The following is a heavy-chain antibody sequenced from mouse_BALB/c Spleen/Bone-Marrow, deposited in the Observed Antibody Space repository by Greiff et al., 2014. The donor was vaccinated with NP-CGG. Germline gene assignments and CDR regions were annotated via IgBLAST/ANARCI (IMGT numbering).Heavy chain of an antibody. CDR3: APYYYGSSQFAY. D-gene: IGHD1-1*01. CDR2: IDPANGNT. CDR1: GFNIKDTY. J-gene: IGHJ3*01. V-gene: IGHV14-3*02. Sequence: EVQLQQSGAELVKPGASVKLSCTASGFNIKDTYMHWVKQRPEQGLEWIGRIDPANGNTKYDPKFQGKATITADTSSNTAYLQRSSLTTEDTAVYYGAPYYYGSSQFAYWGQGTLVTVSA.